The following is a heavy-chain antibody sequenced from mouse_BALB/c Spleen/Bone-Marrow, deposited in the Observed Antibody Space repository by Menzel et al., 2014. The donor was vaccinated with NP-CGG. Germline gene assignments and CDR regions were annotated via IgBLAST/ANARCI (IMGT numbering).Heavy chain of an antibody. CDR1: GFAFSSYD. CDR2: ISSGGGST. Sequence: EVQLVESGGGLVKPGGSLKLSCAASGFAFSSYDMSWVRQTPEKRLEWVAYISSGGGSTYYADTVKGRFTISRDNAKNTLYLQMISLKSEDTAMYYCARQILRGFGYWGQGTPVTVSA. V-gene: IGHV5-12-1*01. CDR3: ARQILRGFGY. D-gene: IGHD1-1*01. J-gene: IGHJ3*02.